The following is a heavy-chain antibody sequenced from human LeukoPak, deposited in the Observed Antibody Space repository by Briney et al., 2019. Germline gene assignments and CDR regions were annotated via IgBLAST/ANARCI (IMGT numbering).Heavy chain of an antibody. CDR2: IFYSGNT. V-gene: IGHV4-39*07. CDR3: AREASITILTYNWFDP. J-gene: IGHJ5*02. D-gene: IGHD3-3*01. CDR1: GGSISSSNCY. Sequence: SETLSLTCTVSGGSISSSNCYWGWIRQPPGKGLEWIGSIFYSGNTYYNPSLKSRVTISVDTSKNQFSLKLSSVTAADTAVYYCAREASITILTYNWFDPWGQGTLVTVSS.